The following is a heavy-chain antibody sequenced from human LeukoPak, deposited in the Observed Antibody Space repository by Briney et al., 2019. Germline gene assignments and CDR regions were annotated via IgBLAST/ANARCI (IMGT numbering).Heavy chain of an antibody. CDR2: ISSSGSTI. J-gene: IGHJ5*02. CDR3: ARKVAYCSSTSCEYNWFDP. V-gene: IGHV3-11*01. CDR1: GFTFDDYG. D-gene: IGHD2-2*01. Sequence: GGSLRLSCAASGFTFDDYGMSWVRQAPGKGLEWVSYISSSGSTIYYADSVKGRFTISRDNAKNSLYLQMNSLRAEDTALYYCARKVAYCSSTSCEYNWFDPWGQGTLVTVSS.